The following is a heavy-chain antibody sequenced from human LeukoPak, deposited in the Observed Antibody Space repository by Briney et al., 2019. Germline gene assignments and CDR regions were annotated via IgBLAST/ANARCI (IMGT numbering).Heavy chain of an antibody. CDR1: GFTFNDYY. Sequence: GGSLRLSCAASGFTFNDYYMSWIRQAPGKGLEWLSYINIGGTNTHYADSVKGRFTISRDNAKKSLYLEMNNLRAEDTAVYYRATDGAGFDTWGQGALVTVSS. CDR3: ATDGAGFDT. CDR2: INIGGTNT. V-gene: IGHV3-11*01. J-gene: IGHJ5*02.